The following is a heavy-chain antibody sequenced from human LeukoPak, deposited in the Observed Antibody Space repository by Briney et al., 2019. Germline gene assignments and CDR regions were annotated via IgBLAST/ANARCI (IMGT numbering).Heavy chain of an antibody. V-gene: IGHV4-39*07. CDR3: ARVVPAAIGGTDY. D-gene: IGHD2-2*02. CDR2: IYYSGST. CDR1: GGSISSSSYY. J-gene: IGHJ4*02. Sequence: SETLSLTCTVSGGSISSSSYYWGWIRRPPGKGLEWIGSIYYSGSTYYNPSLKSRVTISVDTSKNQFSLKLSSVTAADTAVYYCARVVPAAIGGTDYWGQGALVTVSS.